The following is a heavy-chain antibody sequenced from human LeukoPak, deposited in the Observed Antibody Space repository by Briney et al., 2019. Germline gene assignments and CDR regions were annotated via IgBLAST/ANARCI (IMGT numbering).Heavy chain of an antibody. J-gene: IGHJ5*02. Sequence: GGSLRLSCAASGFTFSSYAMSWVRQAPGKGLEWVSAISGSGGSTYYADSVKGRFTISRDNSKNTLYLQMNSLRAEDTAVYYCATYGSRSSWFDPWGQGTLVTVSS. CDR2: ISGSGGST. CDR3: ATYGSRSSWFDP. CDR1: GFTFSSYA. V-gene: IGHV3-23*01. D-gene: IGHD3-10*01.